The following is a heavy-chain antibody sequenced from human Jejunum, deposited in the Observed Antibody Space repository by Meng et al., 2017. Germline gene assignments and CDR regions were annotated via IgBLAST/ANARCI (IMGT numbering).Heavy chain of an antibody. D-gene: IGHD5-18*01. J-gene: IGHJ4*02. CDR2: IYYGGTT. Sequence: LRAAGPGLVRPSETLSLSFTVSGGSVSSGSYYWSWIRQPPGKGLEWIGYIYYGGTTNYNPSLKSRVTISADTSKNQFSLKLSSVTAADTAVYYCARGSRGYSYGWGQGTLVTVSS. CDR1: GGSVSSGSYY. CDR3: ARGSRGYSYG. V-gene: IGHV4-61*01.